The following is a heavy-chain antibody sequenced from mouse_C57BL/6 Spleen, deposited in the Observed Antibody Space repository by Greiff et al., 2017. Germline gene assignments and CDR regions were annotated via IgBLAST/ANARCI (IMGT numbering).Heavy chain of an antibody. Sequence: EVKLVESGGGLVKPGGSLKLSCAASGFTFSSYAMSWVRQTPEKRLEWVATISDGGSYTYYPDNVKGRFTISRDNAKNNLYLQMSHLKSEDTAMXYCARDNSDYDDWFAYWGQGTLVTVSA. D-gene: IGHD2-4*01. CDR1: GFTFSSYA. J-gene: IGHJ3*01. CDR3: ARDNSDYDDWFAY. CDR2: ISDGGSYT. V-gene: IGHV5-4*01.